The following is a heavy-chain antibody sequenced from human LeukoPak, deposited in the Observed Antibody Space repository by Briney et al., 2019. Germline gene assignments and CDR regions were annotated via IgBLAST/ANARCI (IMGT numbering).Heavy chain of an antibody. CDR1: GGSISSYY. J-gene: IGHJ6*02. V-gene: IGHV4-59*01. D-gene: IGHD6-19*01. CDR3: ARHGGIAVAGTPAYYYYYGMDV. CDR2: IYYSGST. Sequence: PSETLSLTCTVSGGSISSYYWSWIRQPPGKGLEWIGYIYYSGSTNYNPSLKSRVTISVDTSKNQFSLKLSSVTAADTAVYYCARHGGIAVAGTPAYYYYYGMDVWGQGTTVTVSS.